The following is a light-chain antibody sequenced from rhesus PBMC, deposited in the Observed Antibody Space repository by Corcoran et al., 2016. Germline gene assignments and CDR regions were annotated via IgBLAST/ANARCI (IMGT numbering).Light chain of an antibody. CDR3: QHSYGTPRT. CDR1: ENVNNY. Sequence: DIQMTQSPSSLSASVGDRVTITCRASENVNNYLHWYQQKQGKAPKLLIYAASTLQSGVPSRFSGSGSGTDYTFTISSLQPEDVATYYCQHSYGTPRTFGQGTKVEIK. J-gene: IGKJ1*01. V-gene: IGKV1-74*01. CDR2: AAS.